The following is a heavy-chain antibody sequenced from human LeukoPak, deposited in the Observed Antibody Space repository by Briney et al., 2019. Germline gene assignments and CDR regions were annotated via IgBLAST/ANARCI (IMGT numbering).Heavy chain of an antibody. D-gene: IGHD3-22*01. Sequence: ASVKVSCKASGYTFTGYYMYWVRQAPGQGLEWMGWINPNSGGTNYAQKFQGRVTMTRDTSISTAYMELSRLRSDDTAVYYCARRGSGYRRIDYWGQGTLVTVSS. CDR2: INPNSGGT. J-gene: IGHJ4*02. V-gene: IGHV1-2*02. CDR3: ARRGSGYRRIDY. CDR1: GYTFTGYY.